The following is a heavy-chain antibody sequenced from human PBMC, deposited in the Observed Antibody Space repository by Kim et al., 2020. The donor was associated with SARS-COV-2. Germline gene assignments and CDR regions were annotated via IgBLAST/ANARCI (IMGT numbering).Heavy chain of an antibody. Sequence: ASVKVSCKASGYTFTGYYVHWVRQAPGQGLEWMGRINPNSGGTNYAQKFQGRVTMTRDTSITTTYMELSGLTSDDTAVYSCAREGKLVINRRAFDIWGQG. CDR3: AREGKLVINRRAFDI. CDR2: INPNSGGT. CDR1: GYTFTGYY. D-gene: IGHD3-22*01. V-gene: IGHV1-2*06. J-gene: IGHJ3*02.